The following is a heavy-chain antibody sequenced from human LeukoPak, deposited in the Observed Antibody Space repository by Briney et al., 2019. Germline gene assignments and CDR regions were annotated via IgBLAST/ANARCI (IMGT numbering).Heavy chain of an antibody. D-gene: IGHD5-12*01. Sequence: SETLSLTCTVSGGSISSYYWSWIRQPPGKGLEWIGYIYYSGSTNYNPSLKSRVTISVDTSKNQFSLKLSSVTAADTAVYYCARVSGGYGEWWFDPWGQGTLVTVSS. CDR2: IYYSGST. CDR1: GGSISSYY. V-gene: IGHV4-59*01. J-gene: IGHJ5*02. CDR3: ARVSGGYGEWWFDP.